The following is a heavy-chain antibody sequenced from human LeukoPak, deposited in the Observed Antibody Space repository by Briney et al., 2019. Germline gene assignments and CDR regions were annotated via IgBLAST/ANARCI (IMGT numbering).Heavy chain of an antibody. CDR3: ARDTSGGYSYGFDY. CDR1: GFTFSSYG. V-gene: IGHV3-33*01. J-gene: IGHJ4*02. D-gene: IGHD5-18*01. Sequence: GGSLRLSCAASGFTFSSYGMHWVRQAPGKGLEWVAVIWYDGSNKYYADSVKGRFTISRDNSKNTLYLQMNSLRAGDTAVYYCARDTSGGYSYGFDYWGQGTLVTVSS. CDR2: IWYDGSNK.